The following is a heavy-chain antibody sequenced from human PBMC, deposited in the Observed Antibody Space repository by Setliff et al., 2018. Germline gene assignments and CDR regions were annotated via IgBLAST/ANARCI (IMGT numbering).Heavy chain of an antibody. J-gene: IGHJ3*02. Sequence: SETLSLTCTVSGGSISSYYWSWIRQPPGKGLEWIGYIYYSGSTYYNPSLKSRVTISVDTSKNQFSLKLSSVTAADTAVYYCARFTELSSGAFDIWGQGTMVTVSS. CDR2: IYYSGST. CDR1: GGSISSYY. V-gene: IGHV4-59*12. CDR3: ARFTELSSGAFDI. D-gene: IGHD1-26*01.